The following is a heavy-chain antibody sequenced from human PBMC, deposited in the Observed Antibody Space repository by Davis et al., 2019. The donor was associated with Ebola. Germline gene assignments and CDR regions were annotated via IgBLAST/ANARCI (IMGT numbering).Heavy chain of an antibody. D-gene: IGHD4-11*01. CDR3: ARDQTVTTGYDY. Sequence: GESLKISCAASGFTFSSYWMSWVRQAPGKGLEWVANIKQDGSEKYYVDSVKGRFTISRGNAKNSLYLQMNSLRAEDTAVYYCARDQTVTTGYDYWGQGTLVTVSS. V-gene: IGHV3-7*03. J-gene: IGHJ4*02. CDR2: IKQDGSEK. CDR1: GFTFSSYW.